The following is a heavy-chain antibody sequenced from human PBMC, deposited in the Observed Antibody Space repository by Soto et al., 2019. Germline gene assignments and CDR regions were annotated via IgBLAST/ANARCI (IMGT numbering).Heavy chain of an antibody. J-gene: IGHJ4*02. V-gene: IGHV3-23*01. Sequence: GGSLRLSCAASGFTFSSYAMSWVRQAPGKGLEWVSVISGSGGSTYYADSVKGRFTISRDNSKNTLYLQMNSLRAEDTAVYYCARDRCGGDCYVEPHLDYWGQGTLVTVSS. D-gene: IGHD2-21*02. CDR3: ARDRCGGDCYVEPHLDY. CDR1: GFTFSSYA. CDR2: ISGSGGST.